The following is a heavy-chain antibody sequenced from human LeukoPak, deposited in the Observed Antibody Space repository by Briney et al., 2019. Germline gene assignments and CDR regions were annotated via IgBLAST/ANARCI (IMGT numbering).Heavy chain of an antibody. CDR2: ISYDGSNK. CDR1: GFTFSSYG. J-gene: IGHJ4*02. V-gene: IGHV3-30*18. Sequence: GGSLRLSCAASGFTFSSYGMHWVRQAPGKGLEWVAVISYDGSNKYYADSVKGRFTISRDNSKNTLYLQMNSLRAEDTAVYYCAKGWGYYYDSSGPQTFDYWGQGTLVTVSS. CDR3: AKGWGYYYDSSGPQTFDY. D-gene: IGHD3-22*01.